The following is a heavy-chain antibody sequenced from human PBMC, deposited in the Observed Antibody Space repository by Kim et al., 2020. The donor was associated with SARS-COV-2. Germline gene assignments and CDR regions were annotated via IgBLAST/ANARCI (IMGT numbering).Heavy chain of an antibody. CDR3: ARSLFGELFRFDP. CDR2: IYPGDSDT. V-gene: IGHV5-51*01. J-gene: IGHJ5*02. Sequence: GESLKISCKGSGYSFTSYWIGWVRQMPGKGPEWMGIIYPGDSDTRYSPSFQGQVTISADKSISTAYLQWSSLKASDTAMYYCARSLFGELFRFDPWGQGTLVTVSS. CDR1: GYSFTSYW. D-gene: IGHD3-10*01.